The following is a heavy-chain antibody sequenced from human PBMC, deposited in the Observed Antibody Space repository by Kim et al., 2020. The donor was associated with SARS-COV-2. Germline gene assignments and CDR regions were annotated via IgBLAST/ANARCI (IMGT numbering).Heavy chain of an antibody. Sequence: SETLSLTCTVSGGSISSYYWSWIRQPPGKGLEWIGYIYYSGSTNYNPSLKSRVTISVDTSKNQFSLKLSSVTAADTAVYYCASEELRGYFDYWGQGTLVT. CDR1: GGSISSYY. CDR2: IYYSGST. CDR3: ASEELRGYFDY. D-gene: IGHD1-26*01. V-gene: IGHV4-59*01. J-gene: IGHJ4*02.